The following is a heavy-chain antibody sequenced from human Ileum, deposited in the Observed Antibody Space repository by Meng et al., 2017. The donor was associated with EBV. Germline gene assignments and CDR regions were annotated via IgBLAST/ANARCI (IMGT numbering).Heavy chain of an antibody. CDR1: GGSLSGAY. V-gene: IGHV4-34*12. D-gene: IGHD2-8*02. Sequence: PQWGAGLLKPSETTSLPLAVNGGSLSGAYGNWIRQPPGNGLEWIGEIIHGGSPSYNPSLKRRVTISIDTSKNQLSLMLSSVTAADTAVYYCARRPTGIDYWGQGTLVTVSS. CDR3: ARRPTGIDY. CDR2: IIHGGSP. J-gene: IGHJ4*02.